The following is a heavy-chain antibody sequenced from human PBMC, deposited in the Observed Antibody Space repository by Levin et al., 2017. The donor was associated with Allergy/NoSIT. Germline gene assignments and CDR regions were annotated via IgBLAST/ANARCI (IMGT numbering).Heavy chain of an antibody. CDR3: AKEGKMDYYDSSGVYSPYYYYEMDG. CDR1: GFTFRNYG. Sequence: GESLKISCAASGFTFRNYGMHWVRQAPGKGLEWVAVILYDGSYKYYADSVKGRFTISRDNSKNTLYLQMNSLRPEDTAVYYCAKEGKMDYYDSSGVYSPYYYYEMDGWGQGTTVTVSS. D-gene: IGHD3-22*01. CDR2: ILYDGSYK. V-gene: IGHV3-30*18. J-gene: IGHJ6*02.